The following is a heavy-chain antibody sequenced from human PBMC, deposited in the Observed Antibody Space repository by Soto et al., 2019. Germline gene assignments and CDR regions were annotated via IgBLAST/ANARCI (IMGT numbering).Heavy chain of an antibody. CDR2: IKSKTDGGTT. V-gene: IGHV3-15*07. D-gene: IGHD3-3*01. J-gene: IGHJ6*02. CDR1: GFTFSNAW. Sequence: EVQLVESGGGLVKPGGSLRLSCAASGFTFSNAWMNWVRQAPGKGLEWVGRIKSKTDGGTTDYAAPVKGRFTISREDSKNTLDLQMNSLKAEDTAVYYCTTDHAAYDFSLPLYYYYYCGMDVWGQGTTVTVSS. CDR3: TTDHAAYDFSLPLYYYYYCGMDV.